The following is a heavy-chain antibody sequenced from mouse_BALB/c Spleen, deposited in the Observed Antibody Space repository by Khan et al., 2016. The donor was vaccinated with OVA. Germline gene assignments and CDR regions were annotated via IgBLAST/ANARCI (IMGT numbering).Heavy chain of an antibody. CDR2: IDPYASET. CDR1: GYTFTSYW. Sequence: VQLQQSGTELVRPGTSVKLSCKASGYTFTSYWMNWIKQRPEQGLGWIGRIDPYASETHYNQKFKYTATLTVDKSSNTAYMQLTSLTSEDSAVYYCARNPFAYWGQGTLVTVSA. CDR3: ARNPFAY. V-gene: IGHV1-52*01. J-gene: IGHJ3*01.